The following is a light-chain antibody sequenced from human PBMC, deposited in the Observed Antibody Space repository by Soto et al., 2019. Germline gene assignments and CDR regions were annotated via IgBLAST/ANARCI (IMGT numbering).Light chain of an antibody. CDR2: DVS. CDR1: SSNVGGYND. J-gene: IGLJ1*01. V-gene: IGLV2-14*01. Sequence: QSVLTQPASVSGSPGQSVTISCTGTSSNVGGYNDVSWYQQHPGKAPKLMIYDVSNRPSGVSNRYSGYKSGNAASLSISGLQAEDEADYYCSSYTSSSTLLYVFGSGTKLTVL. CDR3: SSYTSSSTLLYV.